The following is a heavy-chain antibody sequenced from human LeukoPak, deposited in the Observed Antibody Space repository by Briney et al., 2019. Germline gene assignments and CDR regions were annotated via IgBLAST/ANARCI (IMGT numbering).Heavy chain of an antibody. CDR1: GASIRSGNYY. V-gene: IGHV4-30-4*01. Sequence: SETLSLTCTVSGASIRSGNYYWSWIRQPPGKGLEWIGYIYDSGSTYYNPSLKSRITISVDTSENRFSLKLSSVTATDTAVYYCARDCSGGSCYGAFDIWGQGTMVTVSS. CDR3: ARDCSGGSCYGAFDI. CDR2: IYDSGST. J-gene: IGHJ3*02. D-gene: IGHD2-15*01.